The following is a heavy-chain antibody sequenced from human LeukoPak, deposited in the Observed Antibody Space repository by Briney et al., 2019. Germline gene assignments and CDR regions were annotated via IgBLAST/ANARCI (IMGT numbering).Heavy chain of an antibody. CDR2: ISAYNGNT. CDR3: ARDWSQYGLRYFDWLSTIPAY. Sequence: GASVKVSCKASGYTFTSYGISWVRQAPGQGLEWMGWISAYNGNTNYAQKLQGRVTMTTDTSTSTAYMELRSLRSDDTAVYYSARDWSQYGLRYFDWLSTIPAYWGQGTLVTVSS. D-gene: IGHD3-9*01. V-gene: IGHV1-18*01. CDR1: GYTFTSYG. J-gene: IGHJ4*02.